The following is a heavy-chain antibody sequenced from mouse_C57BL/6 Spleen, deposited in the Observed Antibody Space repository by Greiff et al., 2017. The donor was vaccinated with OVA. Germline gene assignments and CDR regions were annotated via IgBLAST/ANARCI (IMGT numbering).Heavy chain of an antibody. D-gene: IGHD2-4*01. CDR1: GYTFTDYY. V-gene: IGHV1-26*01. CDR2: INPNNGGT. J-gene: IGHJ3*01. CDR3: AKNYDYTWFGV. Sequence: VQLQQSGPELVKPGASVKISCKASGYTFTDYYMNWVKQSHGKSLEWIGDINPNNGGTSYNQKFKGKATLTVDKSSSTAYMELRSLPSEDSAVYNCAKNYDYTWFGVRGQETLVTVSA.